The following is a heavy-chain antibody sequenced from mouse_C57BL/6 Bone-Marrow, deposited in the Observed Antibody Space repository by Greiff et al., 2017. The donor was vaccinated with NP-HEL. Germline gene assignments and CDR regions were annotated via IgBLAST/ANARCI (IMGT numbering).Heavy chain of an antibody. CDR1: GYTFTSYW. J-gene: IGHJ4*01. Sequence: QVQLKESGAELVRPGSSVKLSCKASGYTFTSYWMHWVKQRPIQGLEWIGNIDPSDSETHYNQKFKDKATLTVDKSSSTAYMQLSSLTSEDSAVYYCARHDGYPYYYAMDYWGQGTSVTVSS. D-gene: IGHD2-3*01. V-gene: IGHV1-52*01. CDR2: IDPSDSET. CDR3: ARHDGYPYYYAMDY.